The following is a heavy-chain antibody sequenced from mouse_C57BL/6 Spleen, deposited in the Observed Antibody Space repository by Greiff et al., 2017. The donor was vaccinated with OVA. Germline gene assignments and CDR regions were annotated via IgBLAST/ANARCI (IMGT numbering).Heavy chain of an antibody. CDR2: IDPSDSYT. D-gene: IGHD1-1*01. CDR3: ARRPVVERYFDV. CDR1: GYTFTSYW. V-gene: IGHV1-59*01. J-gene: IGHJ1*03. Sequence: VQLQQPGAELVRPGTSVKLSCKASGYTFTSYWMHWVKQRPGQGLEWIGVIDPSDSYTNYNQKFKGKATLTVDTSSSTAYMQLSSLTSEDSAVYYCARRPVVERYFDVWGTGTTVTVSS.